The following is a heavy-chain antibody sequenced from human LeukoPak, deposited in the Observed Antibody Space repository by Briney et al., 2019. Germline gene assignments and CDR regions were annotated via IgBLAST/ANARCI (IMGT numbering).Heavy chain of an antibody. D-gene: IGHD3-16*02. V-gene: IGHV3-66*01. CDR2: IYSGGST. CDR3: ARDALYDYVWGSYRDPPDAFDI. J-gene: IGHJ3*02. CDR1: GFTVSSNY. Sequence: GGSLRLSCAASGFTVSSNYMSWVRQAPGKGLEWVSVIYSGGSTYYADSVKGRFTISRDNSKNTLYLQMNSLRAEDTAVYYCARDALYDYVWGSYRDPPDAFDIWGQGTTVTVSS.